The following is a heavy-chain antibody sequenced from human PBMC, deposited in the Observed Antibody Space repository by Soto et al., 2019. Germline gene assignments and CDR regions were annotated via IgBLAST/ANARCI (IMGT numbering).Heavy chain of an antibody. D-gene: IGHD6-13*01. V-gene: IGHV3-13*01. CDR3: ARAEPYSSSWSHDAFDI. J-gene: IGHJ3*02. Sequence: EVQLVESGGGLVQPGGSLRLSCAASGFTFSSYDMHWVRQATGKGLEWVSAIGTAGDTYYPGSVKGRFTISRENAKNSLYLQMNSLRAGDTAVYDCARAEPYSSSWSHDAFDIWGQGTMVTVSS. CDR1: GFTFSSYD. CDR2: IGTAGDT.